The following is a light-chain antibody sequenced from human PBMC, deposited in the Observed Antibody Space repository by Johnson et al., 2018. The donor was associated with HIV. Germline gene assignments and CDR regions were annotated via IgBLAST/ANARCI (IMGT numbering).Light chain of an antibody. CDR2: ESN. V-gene: IGLV1-51*02. J-gene: IGLJ1*01. CDR1: SSNIGKNY. CDR3: GAWDLSLRVYV. Sequence: SVLTQPPSVSAALGLKVTVSCAGSSSNIGKNYVSWYQQLPGTAPQVLIYESNKRPSGLPDRFSGSTSATSATLGITGLQTGDEADYYCGAWDLSLRVYVFGTGTKVTVL.